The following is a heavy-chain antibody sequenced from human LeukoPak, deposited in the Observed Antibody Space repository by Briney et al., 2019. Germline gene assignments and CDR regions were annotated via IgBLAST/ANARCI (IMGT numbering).Heavy chain of an antibody. Sequence: GGSLRLSCAASGFTFSSYSTNWVRQAPGKGLEWVSSISSSGSYIYYADSVKGRFTISRDNAKNSLYLQMNSLRAEDTAVYYCARLVGDYGGYFDYWGQGTLVTVSS. CDR2: ISSSGSYI. V-gene: IGHV3-21*01. J-gene: IGHJ4*02. CDR3: ARLVGDYGGYFDY. CDR1: GFTFSSYS. D-gene: IGHD4-17*01.